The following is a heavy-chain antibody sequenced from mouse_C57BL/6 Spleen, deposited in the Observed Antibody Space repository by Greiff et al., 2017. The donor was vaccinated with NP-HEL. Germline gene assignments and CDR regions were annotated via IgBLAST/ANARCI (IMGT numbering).Heavy chain of an antibody. CDR1: GYTFTSYT. D-gene: IGHD2-12*01. J-gene: IGHJ4*01. CDR2: INPSSGYT. Sequence: VKLQESGAELARPGASVKMSCKASGYTFTSYTMHWVKQRPGQGLEWIGYINPSSGYTKYNQKFKDKATLTADKSSSTAYMQLSSLTSEDSAVYYCARSRYDDAMDYWGQGTSVTVSS. V-gene: IGHV1-4*01. CDR3: ARSRYDDAMDY.